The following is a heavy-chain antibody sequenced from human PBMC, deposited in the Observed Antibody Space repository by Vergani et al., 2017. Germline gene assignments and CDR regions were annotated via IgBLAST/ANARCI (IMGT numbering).Heavy chain of an antibody. Sequence: VQLQESGPGLVKPSEPLSLTCSVSGGSIRSYYWNWIRQPPGKGLEWVGYIYYSGSTNSHPSLKSRVTISVDRSKNQFSLKLRSVTAADTAVYYCARVDTQVPATSPFYYMDVWGKGTTVVVSS. J-gene: IGHJ6*03. CDR3: ARVDTQVPATSPFYYMDV. CDR2: IYYSGST. V-gene: IGHV4-59*01. D-gene: IGHD6-25*01. CDR1: GGSIRSYY.